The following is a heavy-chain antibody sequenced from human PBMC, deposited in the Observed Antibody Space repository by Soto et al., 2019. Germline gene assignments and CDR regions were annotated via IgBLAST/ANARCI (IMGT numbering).Heavy chain of an antibody. Sequence: SVKVSCKASGGTFSSYAISWVRQAPGQGLEWMGGIIPIFGTANYAQKFQGRVTITADEPTSTAYMELSSLRSEDTAVYYCARVRGMTYAFDIWGQGTMVTVSS. J-gene: IGHJ3*02. CDR1: GGTFSSYA. CDR3: ARVRGMTYAFDI. CDR2: IIPIFGTA. V-gene: IGHV1-69*13. D-gene: IGHD6-13*01.